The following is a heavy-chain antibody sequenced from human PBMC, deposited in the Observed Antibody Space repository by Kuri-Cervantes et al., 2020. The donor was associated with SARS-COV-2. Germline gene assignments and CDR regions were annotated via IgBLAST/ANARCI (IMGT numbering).Heavy chain of an antibody. V-gene: IGHV3-11*01. CDR3: ARGAHDYNYYGMDV. J-gene: IGHJ6*02. CDR2: ISSSGSTI. CDR1: GFTFSDYY. Sequence: GESLKISCAASGFTFSDYYMSWIRQAPGKGLEWVSYISSSGSTIYYADSVKGRFTISRDNAKNSLYLQMNSPRAEDTAVYYCARGAHDYNYYGMDVWGQGTTVTVSS.